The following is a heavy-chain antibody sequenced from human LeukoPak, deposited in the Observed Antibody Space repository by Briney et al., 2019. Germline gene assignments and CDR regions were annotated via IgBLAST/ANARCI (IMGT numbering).Heavy chain of an antibody. V-gene: IGHV3-48*03. D-gene: IGHD3-10*02. CDR3: AELGITMIGGV. CDR2: MSSSGSTI. Sequence: GGCLRLSCAASGFTFSSYEMNWVRQAPGKGLEWVSYMSSSGSTIYYADSVKGRFTISRDNAKNSLYLQMNSLRAEDTAVYYCAELGITMIGGVWGKGTTVTVSS. CDR1: GFTFSSYE. J-gene: IGHJ6*04.